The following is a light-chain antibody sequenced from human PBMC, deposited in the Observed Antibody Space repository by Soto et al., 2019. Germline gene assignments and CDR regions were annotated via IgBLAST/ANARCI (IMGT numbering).Light chain of an antibody. CDR1: QGLSSS. CDR2: AAS. J-gene: IGKJ5*01. Sequence: QMPQSPSFLSASVGDRVTITCRASQGLSSSLAWYQQRPGKAPKLLIYAASTLQSGVPSRFSGSGSGTEFTLTISSLQPEDFASYYCQQLDSFPLTFGQGTRLEI. CDR3: QQLDSFPLT. V-gene: IGKV1-9*01.